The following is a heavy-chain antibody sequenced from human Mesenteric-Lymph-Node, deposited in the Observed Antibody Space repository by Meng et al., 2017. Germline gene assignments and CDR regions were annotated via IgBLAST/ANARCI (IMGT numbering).Heavy chain of an antibody. CDR3: ATEERGYFDY. V-gene: IGHV4-34*01. CDR1: GGSFSGYY. J-gene: IGHJ4*02. D-gene: IGHD1-1*01. CDR2: INHSGST. Sequence: QVQLQQWGAGLLKPSETLSLTCAVYGGSFSGYYWSWIRQPPGKGLEWIGEINHSGSTNYNPSLKSRVTISGDTSKNQFSLKLSSVTAADTAVYYCATEERGYFDYWGQGTLVTVSS.